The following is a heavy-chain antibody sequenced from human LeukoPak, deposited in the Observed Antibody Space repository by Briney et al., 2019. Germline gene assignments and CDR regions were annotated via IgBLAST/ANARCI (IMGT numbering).Heavy chain of an antibody. D-gene: IGHD3/OR15-3a*01. Sequence: SAPTLFNPTPTRTLTCTVSGFSRSTRGVGVGWIRQPPGKALACLSLIYWDDGKHYSPSLKTRLTTTKDTSKNQVVLTMTNMDPVDTATYYCAHIGQGYVSFDIWGQGTMVTVSS. J-gene: IGHJ3*02. CDR1: GFSRSTRGVG. CDR2: IYWDDGK. V-gene: IGHV2-5*02. CDR3: AHIGQGYVSFDI.